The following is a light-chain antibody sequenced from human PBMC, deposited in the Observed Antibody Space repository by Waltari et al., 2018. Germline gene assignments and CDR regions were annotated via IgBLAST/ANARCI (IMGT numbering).Light chain of an antibody. CDR3: AAWDNSLSGWV. CDR1: SSNLGTNY. V-gene: IGLV1-47*01. J-gene: IGLJ3*02. Sequence: QSVLTQPTSAAGTAGQRVTHPCSRHSSNLGTNYLCWYQPPPGTAPKLLIYRNDQRPSGVPDRFSGSMSVTSASLAIGVLLSEDEADYHCAAWDNSLSGWVFGEGTKLTVL. CDR2: RND.